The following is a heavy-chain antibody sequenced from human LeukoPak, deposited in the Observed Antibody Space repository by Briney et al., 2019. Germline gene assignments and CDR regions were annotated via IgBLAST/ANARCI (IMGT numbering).Heavy chain of an antibody. Sequence: ASVKVSCKASGYTFTGYYMHWVRQAPGQGLEWMGWINPNSGGTNYAQKFQGRVTMTRDTSISTAYMELSRLRSDDTAVYYCARVSILNYYYGMDVWGQGTTVTASS. CDR2: INPNSGGT. CDR3: ARVSILNYYYGMDV. CDR1: GYTFTGYY. J-gene: IGHJ6*02. V-gene: IGHV1-2*02.